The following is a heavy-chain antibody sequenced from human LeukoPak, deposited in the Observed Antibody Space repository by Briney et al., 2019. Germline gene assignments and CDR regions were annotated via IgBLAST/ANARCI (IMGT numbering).Heavy chain of an antibody. Sequence: PSETLSLTCTVSGGSISSYYWSWIRQPAGKGLEWIGRIYTSGSTIYNPSLKSRVTMSLDTSKNQFSLKLSSVTAADTAVYYCARSLYYGSGSRYNWFDPWGQGTLVTVSS. CDR1: GGSISSYY. V-gene: IGHV4-4*07. J-gene: IGHJ5*02. D-gene: IGHD3-10*01. CDR2: IYTSGST. CDR3: ARSLYYGSGSRYNWFDP.